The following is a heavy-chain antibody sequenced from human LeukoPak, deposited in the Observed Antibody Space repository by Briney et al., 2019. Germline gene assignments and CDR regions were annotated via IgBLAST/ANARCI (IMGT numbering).Heavy chain of an antibody. V-gene: IGHV3-74*01. CDR3: QKVEWMGSNTFDY. CDR2: INSDGSST. D-gene: IGHD1-26*01. J-gene: IGHJ4*02. CDR1: GFTFSSYW. Sequence: GGSLRLSCAASGFTFSSYWMHWVRQAPGKGLVWVSRINSDGSSTSYADSMKGRFTISRDNAKNTLYLQMNSLRAEDTAVYYWQKVEWMGSNTFDYWGQGTLVTVSS.